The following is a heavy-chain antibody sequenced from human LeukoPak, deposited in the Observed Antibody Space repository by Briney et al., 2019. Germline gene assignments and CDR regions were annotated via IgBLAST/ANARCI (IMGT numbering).Heavy chain of an antibody. CDR1: GYSFTSYW. V-gene: IGHV5-51*01. CDR3: ARQRTARTTYDAFDL. CDR2: IYPGDSDT. J-gene: IGHJ3*01. Sequence: GESLKISCKGSGYSFTSYWIGWVRQMPGKGLEWMGIIYPGDSDTRYSPSFQGQVTISADKSFSTAYLLWSSLTASDTAVYYCARQRTARTTYDAFDLWGQGTMVTASS. D-gene: IGHD1-7*01.